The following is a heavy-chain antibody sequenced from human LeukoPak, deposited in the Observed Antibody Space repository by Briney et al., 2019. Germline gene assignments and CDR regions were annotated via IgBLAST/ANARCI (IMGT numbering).Heavy chain of an antibody. CDR1: GFTFSSYG. CDR3: AKFPSATYYYYYMDV. Sequence: GGSLRLSCAASGFTFSSYGMSWVRQAPGKGLEWVSAISGSGGSTYYADSVKGRFTISRDNSKNTLYLQMNSLRAEDTAVYYCAKFPSATYYYYYMDVWGKGTTVTISS. J-gene: IGHJ6*03. CDR2: ISGSGGST. V-gene: IGHV3-23*01.